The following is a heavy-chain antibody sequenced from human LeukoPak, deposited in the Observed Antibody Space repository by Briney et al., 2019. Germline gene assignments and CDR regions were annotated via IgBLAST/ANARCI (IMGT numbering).Heavy chain of an antibody. D-gene: IGHD5-12*01. CDR3: ARRYSAYDRTFDY. Sequence: SETLSLTCTVSGGSISSSSYYWGWIRQPPGKGLEWIGSIYYSGSTYYNPSLKSRVTFSIDTSKNQFSLKLSSVTAADTAVYYYARRYSAYDRTFDYWGQGTLVTVSS. V-gene: IGHV4-39*07. CDR1: GGSISSSSYY. CDR2: IYYSGST. J-gene: IGHJ4*02.